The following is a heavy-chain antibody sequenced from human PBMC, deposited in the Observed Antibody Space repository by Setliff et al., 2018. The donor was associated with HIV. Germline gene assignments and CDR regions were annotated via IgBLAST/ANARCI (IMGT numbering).Heavy chain of an antibody. CDR3: ARGSGGHITMIVVAFDY. CDR1: GYSFINYG. CDR2: ISAYNGNT. D-gene: IGHD3-22*01. Sequence: GASVKVSCKASGYSFINYGISWVRQAPGQGLEWMGWISAYNGNTDYAPRLLGRVTMTTDTSTSTAYLQISSLKAEDTAVYYCARGSGGHITMIVVAFDYWGQGTLVTVSS. J-gene: IGHJ4*02. V-gene: IGHV1-18*01.